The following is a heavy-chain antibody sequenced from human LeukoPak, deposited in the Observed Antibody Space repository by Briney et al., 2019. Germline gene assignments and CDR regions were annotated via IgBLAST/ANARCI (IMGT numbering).Heavy chain of an antibody. CDR1: GFTFSRYA. V-gene: IGHV3-23*01. Sequence: GGSLRLSCAASGFTFSRYAMNWVRQAPEKGLEWVSYISTGGDNRFYADSVKGRFTISRDNSKNTLYLQLNSLRVEDTAIYYCAKGQELDDGVFDSWGQGTLVTVSS. CDR3: AKGQELDDGVFDS. J-gene: IGHJ4*02. CDR2: ISTGGDNR. D-gene: IGHD1-1*01.